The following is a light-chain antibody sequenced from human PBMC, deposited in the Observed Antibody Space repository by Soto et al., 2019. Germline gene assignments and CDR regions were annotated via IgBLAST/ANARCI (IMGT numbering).Light chain of an antibody. CDR1: QRISTY. CDR2: AAS. V-gene: IGKV1-39*01. J-gene: IGKJ4*01. Sequence: DIQMTQSPSSLSASVGDRVTITCRASQRISTYLNWYQHKPGKAPKLLIYAASSLQSGVPSRFSGSGSGTDFTLTISSLQPEDFATYYCQQNYNPPLTFGGGTKVEIK. CDR3: QQNYNPPLT.